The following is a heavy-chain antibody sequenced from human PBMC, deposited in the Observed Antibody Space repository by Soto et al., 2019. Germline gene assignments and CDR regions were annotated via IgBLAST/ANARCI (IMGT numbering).Heavy chain of an antibody. D-gene: IGHD5-12*01. CDR2: ISYDGSNK. Sequence: QVQLVESGGGVVQPGRSLRLSCAASGFTFSSYGMHWVRQAPGKGLEWVAVISYDGSNKYYADSVKGRFTISRDNSKNTLYLEMNSLRAEDTAVYYCAKDSGYDWGNYFDYWGQGTLVTVSS. J-gene: IGHJ4*02. CDR1: GFTFSSYG. CDR3: AKDSGYDWGNYFDY. V-gene: IGHV3-30*18.